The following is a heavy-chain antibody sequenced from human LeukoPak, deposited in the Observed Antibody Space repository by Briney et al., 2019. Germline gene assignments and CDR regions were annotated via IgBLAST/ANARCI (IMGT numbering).Heavy chain of an antibody. J-gene: IGHJ4*02. CDR3: ARGITGTTSDY. Sequence: GGSLRLSCAASGFTFSSYSMNWVRQAPGKGLEWVSSISSSSSYIYYADSVKGRFTISRDNAKNSLYLQMNSLRAEDTAVYYCARGITGTTSDYWGQGTLATVSS. D-gene: IGHD1-20*01. CDR1: GFTFSSYS. V-gene: IGHV3-21*01. CDR2: ISSSSSYI.